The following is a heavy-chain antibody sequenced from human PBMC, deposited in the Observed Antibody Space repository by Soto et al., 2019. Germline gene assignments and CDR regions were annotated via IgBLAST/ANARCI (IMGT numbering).Heavy chain of an antibody. CDR2: INHSGIT. J-gene: IGHJ4*02. CDR3: ARGSVDYNFWSGYYSRFYYFDF. CDR1: GGSFSGYY. V-gene: IGHV4-34*01. Sequence: QVHLQQWGAGLLKSSETLSLTCAVYGGSFSGYYWSWIRQPPGKGLEWIGEINHSGITNYNPSLKSPVTLSVDTSKTQFSLNLTSTTAADTAVYYCARGSVDYNFWSGYYSRFYYFDFWGQGTLVTVSS. D-gene: IGHD3-3*01.